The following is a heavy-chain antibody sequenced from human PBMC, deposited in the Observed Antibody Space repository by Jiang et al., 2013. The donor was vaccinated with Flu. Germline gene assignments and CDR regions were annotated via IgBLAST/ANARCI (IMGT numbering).Heavy chain of an antibody. CDR2: MSYSGST. CDR1: GGSISSSSYY. D-gene: IGHD3-10*01. CDR3: ARQTIDYYASGNGLHSCFDP. Sequence: LLKPSETLSLTCSVSGGSISSSSYYWGWIRQPPGKGLEWIGSMSYSGSTYYNPSLKSRVTIFVDTSKNQFSLKLRSVTAADTAVYYCARQTIDYYASGNGLHSCFDPWGQGILVTVSS. J-gene: IGHJ5*02. V-gene: IGHV4-39*01.